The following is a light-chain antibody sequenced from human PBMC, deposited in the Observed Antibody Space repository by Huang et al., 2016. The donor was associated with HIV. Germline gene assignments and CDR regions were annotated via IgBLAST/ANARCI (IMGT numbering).Light chain of an antibody. J-gene: IGKJ1*01. Sequence: EIVLTQSPATLYLSPGERATLSCRASQSVSSDLAWYQQKPGQAPRLLIYDTSSRATGLPARFSGSGSGTDFTLTISSLAPEDFAVYYCQQRSNWPPWTFGQGTKVEIK. CDR3: QQRSNWPPWT. V-gene: IGKV3-11*01. CDR2: DTS. CDR1: QSVSSD.